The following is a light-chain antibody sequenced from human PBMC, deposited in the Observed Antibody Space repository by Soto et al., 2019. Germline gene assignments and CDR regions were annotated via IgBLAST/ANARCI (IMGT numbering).Light chain of an antibody. V-gene: IGLV2-14*01. J-gene: IGLJ3*02. CDR2: EVT. Sequence: QSALTQPASVSGSPGQSITISCTGTSSDVGGYNYVSWYQQHPGKAPKPMIYEVTDRPSGVSNRFSGSKSDNTASLTISGLQAEDEDDYYCSSYTSSSTLVFGGGTQLTVL. CDR1: SSDVGGYNY. CDR3: SSYTSSSTLV.